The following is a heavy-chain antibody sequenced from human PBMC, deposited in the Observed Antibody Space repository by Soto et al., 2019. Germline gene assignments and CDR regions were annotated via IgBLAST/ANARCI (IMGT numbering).Heavy chain of an antibody. CDR1: GGSFSGYY. V-gene: IGHV4-34*01. Sequence: SETLSLTCAVYGGSFSGYYWSWIRQPPGKGLEWIGEINHSGSTNYNPSLKIRVTISVDTPKNQFSLKLSSVTAAETAVYYCEREFKHCSSTSCYPDYYYYYYMDVWGKGTTVTVSS. CDR2: INHSGST. D-gene: IGHD2-2*01. CDR3: EREFKHCSSTSCYPDYYYYYYMDV. J-gene: IGHJ6*03.